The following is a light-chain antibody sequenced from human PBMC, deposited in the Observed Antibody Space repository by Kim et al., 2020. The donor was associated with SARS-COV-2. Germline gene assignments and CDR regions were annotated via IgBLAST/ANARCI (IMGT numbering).Light chain of an antibody. J-gene: IGLJ2*01. CDR2: LDT. V-gene: IGLV2-11*03. Sequence: GQYVTSSCIGIGDDSGGYKYVSWFKQSEGKAPRLVFSLDTYRPSPISDRFSGTMSGKKASLTISGLQPDDEATYYCDSYAGNNKRLFGGGTKVTVL. CDR3: DSYAGNNKRL. CDR1: GDDSGGYKY.